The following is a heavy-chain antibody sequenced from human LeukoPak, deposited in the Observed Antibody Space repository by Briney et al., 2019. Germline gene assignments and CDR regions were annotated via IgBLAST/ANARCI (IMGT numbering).Heavy chain of an antibody. J-gene: IGHJ1*01. Sequence: PGGSLRLSCAASGFTVSSNYMNWVRQAPGKGLEWVSVIYSGGSTYYADSVKGRFTISRDNSKNTLYLQMNSLRAEGTAVYYCAKEGYCSSTSCYLGHWGQGTLVTVSS. CDR3: AKEGYCSSTSCYLGH. CDR1: GFTVSSNY. D-gene: IGHD2-2*01. CDR2: IYSGGST. V-gene: IGHV3-53*01.